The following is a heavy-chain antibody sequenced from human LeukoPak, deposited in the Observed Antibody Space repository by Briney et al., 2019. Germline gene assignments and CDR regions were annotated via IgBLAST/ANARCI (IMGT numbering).Heavy chain of an antibody. CDR2: ISSGGGST. D-gene: IGHD3-22*01. CDR1: GFTFSSYA. Sequence: PGGSLRLSCAASGFTFSSYAMNWVRQAPGKGLEWVSAISSGGGSTYYADFVKGRFTISRDNSKNTLYLQMNSLRAEDTAIYFCAKGDGYYLCYFDYWGQGTLLTVSP. V-gene: IGHV3-23*01. CDR3: AKGDGYYLCYFDY. J-gene: IGHJ4*02.